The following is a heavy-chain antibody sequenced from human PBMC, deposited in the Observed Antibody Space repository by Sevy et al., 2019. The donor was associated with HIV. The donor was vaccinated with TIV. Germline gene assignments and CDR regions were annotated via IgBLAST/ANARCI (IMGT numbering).Heavy chain of an antibody. CDR1: GFTFSSYG. CDR3: ARDQYHDSSGSPYFDY. D-gene: IGHD3-22*01. V-gene: IGHV3-30*03. Sequence: GGSLRLSCAASGFTFSSYGMHWVRQAPGKGLEWVAVISYDGSNKYYADSVKGRFTISRDNSKNPLYLQMNSLRAEDTAVYYCARDQYHDSSGSPYFDYWGQGTLVTVSS. J-gene: IGHJ4*02. CDR2: ISYDGSNK.